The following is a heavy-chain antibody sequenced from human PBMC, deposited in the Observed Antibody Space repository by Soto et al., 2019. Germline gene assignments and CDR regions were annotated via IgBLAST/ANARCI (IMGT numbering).Heavy chain of an antibody. J-gene: IGHJ4*02. D-gene: IGHD2-8*01. CDR1: GGSISSYY. CDR3: AGENGY. V-gene: IGHV4-59*01. Sequence: SETLSLTCTVSGGSISSYYWSWIRQPPGKGLEWIGYIYYSGSTNYNPSLKSRVTISVDTSKNQFSLKLSSVTAADTAVYYCAGENGYWGQGTLVTISS. CDR2: IYYSGST.